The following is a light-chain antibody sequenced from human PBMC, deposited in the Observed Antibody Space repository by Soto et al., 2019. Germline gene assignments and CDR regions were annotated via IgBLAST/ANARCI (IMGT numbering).Light chain of an antibody. CDR2: DAS. J-gene: IGKJ3*01. Sequence: EIVLTQSPATLSLSPGERATLSCRASQSVSSYLAWYQQKPGQAPRLLIYDASNRATGIPARFSGSGSGTDFTLTISSLEPEDFAVYYCQQRSNWPAVTFGPGIKVDIK. V-gene: IGKV3-11*01. CDR3: QQRSNWPAVT. CDR1: QSVSSY.